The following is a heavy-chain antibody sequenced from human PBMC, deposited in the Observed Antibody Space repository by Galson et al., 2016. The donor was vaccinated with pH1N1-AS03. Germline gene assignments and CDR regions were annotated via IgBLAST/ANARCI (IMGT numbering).Heavy chain of an antibody. J-gene: IGHJ4*02. CDR1: GFTFSRFW. D-gene: IGHD1-26*01. CDR3: VKGGTNFDS. CDR2: IKQDGSEK. V-gene: IGHV3-7*01. Sequence: SLRLSCAASGFTFSRFWLNWVRQTPGKGLEWVANIKQDGSEKYYVDSVKGRFTISKDNAKNSLYLQMNSLRAEDTAVYYCVKGGTNFDSWGQGTLVTVSS.